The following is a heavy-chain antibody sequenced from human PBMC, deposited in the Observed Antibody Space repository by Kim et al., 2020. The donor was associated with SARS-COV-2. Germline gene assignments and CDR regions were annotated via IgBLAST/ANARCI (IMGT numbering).Heavy chain of an antibody. D-gene: IGHD2-15*01. CDR1: RFTFSSYG. Sequence: GGSLRLSCAASRFTFSSYGMHWVRQAPGKGLEWVAVIWYDGSNKYYADSVKGRFTISRDNSKNTLYLQMNSLRAEDTAVYYCARSSGLHAFYYYYGMDVWGQGTTVTVSS. V-gene: IGHV3-33*01. CDR3: ARSSGLHAFYYYYGMDV. J-gene: IGHJ6*02. CDR2: IWYDGSNK.